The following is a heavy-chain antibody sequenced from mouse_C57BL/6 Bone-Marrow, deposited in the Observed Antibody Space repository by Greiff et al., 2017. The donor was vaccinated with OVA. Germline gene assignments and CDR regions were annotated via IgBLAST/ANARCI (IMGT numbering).Heavy chain of an antibody. Sequence: VQLQQSGAELVRPGASVTLSCKASGYTFTDYEMHWVKQTPVHGLEWIGAIDPETGGTAYNQKFKGKAILTADKSSSTAYMELRSLTSEDSAVYYCTKGGSGKGAYYFDYWGQGTTLTVSS. D-gene: IGHD4-1*01. CDR3: TKGGSGKGAYYFDY. J-gene: IGHJ2*01. V-gene: IGHV1-15*01. CDR1: GYTFTDYE. CDR2: IDPETGGT.